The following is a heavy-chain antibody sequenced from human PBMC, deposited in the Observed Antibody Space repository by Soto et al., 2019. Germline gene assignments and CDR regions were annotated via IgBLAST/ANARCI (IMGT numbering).Heavy chain of an antibody. CDR1: GGSISTYY. CDR3: ARHGYGSGTERFDY. D-gene: IGHD3-10*01. V-gene: IGHV4-59*08. Sequence: QVQLQESGPGLVKPSETLSLTCTVSGGSISTYYWSWIRQPPGKGLEWIGYIYYSGTTNYNPSLQSRVTISVDTSKNQFSLKLKSVTAADTAVYYCARHGYGSGTERFDYWGQGTLVTVSS. J-gene: IGHJ4*02. CDR2: IYYSGTT.